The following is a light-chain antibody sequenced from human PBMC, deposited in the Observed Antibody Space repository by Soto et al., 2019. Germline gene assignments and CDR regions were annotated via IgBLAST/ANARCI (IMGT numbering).Light chain of an antibody. Sequence: DIQMTQSPSSLSASVGDRVTITCQASQDISNYLNWYQQTSGKPPKLLIYDASHVETGVPPRFSGAGSGTEFALTISNMQPEDVATYYCQQYDDLPYTFGGGTKVE. CDR3: QQYDDLPYT. J-gene: IGKJ4*01. CDR2: DAS. V-gene: IGKV1-33*01. CDR1: QDISNY.